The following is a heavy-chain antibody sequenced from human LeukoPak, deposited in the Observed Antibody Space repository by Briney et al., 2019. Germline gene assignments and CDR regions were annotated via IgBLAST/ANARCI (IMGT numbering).Heavy chain of an antibody. J-gene: IGHJ4*02. CDR3: ANRIAVAGTVY. Sequence: GGSLRLSCAASGLTFSSYAMNWVRQAPGKGLEWVSIISGSGGSTYHADSVKGRFTISRDNSKNTLYLQMNSLRAEDTAVYYCANRIAVAGTVYWGQGTLVTVSS. D-gene: IGHD6-19*01. CDR2: ISGSGGST. V-gene: IGHV3-23*01. CDR1: GLTFSSYA.